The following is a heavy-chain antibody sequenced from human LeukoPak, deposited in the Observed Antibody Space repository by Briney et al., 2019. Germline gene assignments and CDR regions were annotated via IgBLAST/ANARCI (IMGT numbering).Heavy chain of an antibody. CDR2: VDPEDGET. V-gene: IGHV1-69-2*01. CDR1: GYTFTDYY. J-gene: IGHJ4*02. CDR3: ATVGDGYNSSPGDVDY. D-gene: IGHD5-24*01. Sequence: ASVKLSRKVSGYTFTDYYMHWVPHAPGKGLGWMGLVDPEDGETIYAEKFQGRVTITADTSTDTAYMELSSLRSEDTAVYYCATVGDGYNSSPGDVDYWGQGTLVTVSS.